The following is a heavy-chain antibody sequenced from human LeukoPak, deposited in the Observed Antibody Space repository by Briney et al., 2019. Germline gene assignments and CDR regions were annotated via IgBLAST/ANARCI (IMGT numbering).Heavy chain of an antibody. CDR2: IYSGGST. D-gene: IGHD5-24*01. CDR3: ARGWAGYNYNPYFDY. J-gene: IGHJ4*02. V-gene: IGHV3-53*01. Sequence: GESLRLSCAASGFTFDDYGMSWVRQAPGKGLEWVSVIYSGGSTYYADSVKGRFTISRDNSKNTLYLQMNSLRAEDTAVYYCARGWAGYNYNPYFDYWGQGTLVTVSS. CDR1: GFTFDDYG.